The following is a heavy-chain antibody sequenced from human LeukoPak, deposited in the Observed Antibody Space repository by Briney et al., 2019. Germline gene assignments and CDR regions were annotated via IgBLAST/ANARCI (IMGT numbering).Heavy chain of an antibody. CDR3: ARSSADPYYYYGMDV. CDR1: GFTFSSYG. Sequence: GGSLRLSCAASGFTFSSYGMHWVRQAPGKGLEWVAFIRYDGSNKYYADSVKGRFTISRDNSKNTLYLQMNSLRAEDTAVYYCARSSADPYYYYGMDVWGQGTTVTVSS. V-gene: IGHV3-30*02. J-gene: IGHJ6*02. CDR2: IRYDGSNK. D-gene: IGHD6-6*01.